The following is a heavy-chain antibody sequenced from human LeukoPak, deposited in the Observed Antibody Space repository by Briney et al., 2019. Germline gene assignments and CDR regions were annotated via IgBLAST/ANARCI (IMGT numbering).Heavy chain of an antibody. D-gene: IGHD6-19*01. CDR1: GGSISSYY. V-gene: IGHV4-59*01. J-gene: IGHJ4*02. Sequence: SETLSLTCTVSGGSISSYYWSWIRQPPGKGLEWVGYIYYSGSTSYNPSLKSRVTISVDTAKNQFSLKLSSVTAADTAVYYCARGLVRGSYFDSWGQGTLVTVSS. CDR2: IYYSGST. CDR3: ARGLVRGSYFDS.